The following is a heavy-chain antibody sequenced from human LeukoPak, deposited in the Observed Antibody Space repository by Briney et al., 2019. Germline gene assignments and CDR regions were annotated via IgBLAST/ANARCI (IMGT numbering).Heavy chain of an antibody. J-gene: IGHJ3*02. V-gene: IGHV3-23*01. CDR1: GFTFSSYA. CDR3: AKDRGVEDDAFDI. D-gene: IGHD3-10*01. Sequence: GGSLRLSCAASGFTFSSYAMSWVRQAPGKGLEWVSAISGSGGSTYYADSVKGRFTISRDNSKNTLCLQMNSLRAEDTAVYYCAKDRGVEDDAFDIWGQGTMVTVSS. CDR2: ISGSGGST.